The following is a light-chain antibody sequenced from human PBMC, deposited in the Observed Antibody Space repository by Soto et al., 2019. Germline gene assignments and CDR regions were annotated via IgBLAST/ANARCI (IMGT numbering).Light chain of an antibody. Sequence: ESVMTQSPATLSVSPGERDTLSCRASQSVSSNLAWYQQKPGQAPRLLIYGASSRATGIPDRFSGSGSGTDFTLTISRLEPEDFAVYYCQQYGSSPKITFGQGARLEIK. V-gene: IGKV3-20*01. CDR3: QQYGSSPKIT. CDR2: GAS. CDR1: QSVSSN. J-gene: IGKJ5*01.